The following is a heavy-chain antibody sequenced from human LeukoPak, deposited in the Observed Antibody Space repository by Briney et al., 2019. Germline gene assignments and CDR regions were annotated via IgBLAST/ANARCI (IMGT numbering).Heavy chain of an antibody. J-gene: IGHJ5*02. CDR3: ARYPYSTSSWSDP. V-gene: IGHV3-66*01. Sequence: GGSLRLSCAASGLTVSIDYMSWVRQAPGKGLEWVSVIYSGGGTYYADSVRGRFTISRDNSKNTLYLQLNSLRAEDTAVYYCARYPYSTSSWSDPWGQGTLVTVSS. CDR2: IYSGGGT. D-gene: IGHD6-6*01. CDR1: GLTVSIDY.